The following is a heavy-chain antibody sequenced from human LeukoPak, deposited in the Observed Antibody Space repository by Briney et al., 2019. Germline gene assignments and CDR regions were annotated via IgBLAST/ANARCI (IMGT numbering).Heavy chain of an antibody. CDR1: GYTFTSYD. D-gene: IGHD3-3*01. CDR2: MNPNSSNT. V-gene: IGHV1-8*01. J-gene: IGHJ3*02. Sequence: ASVKVSCKASGYTFTSYDINWVRQATGQGLEWMGWMNPNSSNTGYAQKFQGRVTMTRNTSISTAYMELSSLRSEDTAVYYCARCITMYDAFDIWGQGTMVTVSS. CDR3: ARCITMYDAFDI.